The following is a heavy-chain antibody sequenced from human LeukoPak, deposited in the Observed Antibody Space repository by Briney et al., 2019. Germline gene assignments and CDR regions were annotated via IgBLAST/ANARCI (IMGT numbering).Heavy chain of an antibody. CDR1: GFTLSSYS. J-gene: IGHJ4*02. V-gene: IGHV3-48*01. Sequence: GGSLRLSCATSGFTLSSYSMNWVRQAPGKGLEWVSYSSSGSTTIYYADSVKGRFTISRDNAKNSLYLQMNSLRAEDTAVYYCARDVEQWLVRVYYFDYWGQGTLVTVSS. D-gene: IGHD6-19*01. CDR2: SSSGSTTI. CDR3: ARDVEQWLVRVYYFDY.